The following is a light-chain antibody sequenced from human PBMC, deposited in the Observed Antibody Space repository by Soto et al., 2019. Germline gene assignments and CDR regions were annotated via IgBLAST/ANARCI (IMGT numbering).Light chain of an antibody. CDR1: QSISSY. CDR3: QQSYSTPYT. Sequence: DIQMTQSPSSLSASVGDRVTITCRASQSISSYLNWYQQKPGKAPTLLIYAASSLQSGVPSRFSGSGSGTYFTLTISRLQPEDFATYYCQQSYSTPYTFGQGTKLEIK. J-gene: IGKJ2*01. CDR2: AAS. V-gene: IGKV1-39*01.